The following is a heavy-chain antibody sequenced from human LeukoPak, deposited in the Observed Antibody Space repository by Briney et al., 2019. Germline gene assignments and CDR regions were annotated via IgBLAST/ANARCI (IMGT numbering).Heavy chain of an antibody. Sequence: SETLSLTCTVSGGSISSNDYYWDWIRQPPGMGLEYIGSIYYSGSTYYNPSLKSRVTISVDTSKNQFSLKLSSVTAADTAVYYCARAKGPGYSSGWYDYWGQGTLVTVSS. D-gene: IGHD6-19*01. CDR1: GGSISSNDYY. J-gene: IGHJ4*02. CDR2: IYYSGST. CDR3: ARAKGPGYSSGWYDY. V-gene: IGHV4-39*07.